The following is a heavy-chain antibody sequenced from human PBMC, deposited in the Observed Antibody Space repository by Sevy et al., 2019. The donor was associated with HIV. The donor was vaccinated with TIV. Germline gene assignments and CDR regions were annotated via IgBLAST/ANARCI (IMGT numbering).Heavy chain of an antibody. CDR3: AKEGYESSGYYH. CDR1: GFTFSSYA. J-gene: IGHJ5*02. Sequence: GGSLRLSCAASGFTFSSYAMTWVRQAPGKGLEWVSAISGSGGYTYYAHSVKGRFTISRDNSKKTLDLQMHSLRAEDTAVYYCAKEGYESSGYYHWGQGTLVTVSS. CDR2: ISGSGGYT. V-gene: IGHV3-23*01. D-gene: IGHD3-22*01.